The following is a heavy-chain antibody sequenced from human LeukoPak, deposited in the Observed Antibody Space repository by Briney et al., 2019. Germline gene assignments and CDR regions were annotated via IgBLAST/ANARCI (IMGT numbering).Heavy chain of an antibody. Sequence: GESLRLSCAASGFIFKKYWMNWVRQAPGKGLEWVSSISSSSSYIYYADSVKGRFTISRDNAKNSLYLQMNSLRAEDTAVYYCARVLGTLGAFDIWGQGTMVTVSS. D-gene: IGHD1-1*01. CDR3: ARVLGTLGAFDI. CDR1: GFIFKKYW. CDR2: ISSSSSYI. V-gene: IGHV3-21*01. J-gene: IGHJ3*02.